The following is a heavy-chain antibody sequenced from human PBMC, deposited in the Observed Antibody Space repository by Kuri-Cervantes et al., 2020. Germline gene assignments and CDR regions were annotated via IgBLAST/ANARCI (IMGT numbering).Heavy chain of an antibody. CDR2: IYYSGST. CDR3: AKDESGSYDY. D-gene: IGHD1-26*01. V-gene: IGHV4-39*07. Sequence: ESLKISCTVSGGSISSSSYYWGWIRQPPGKGLEWIGSIYYSGSTYYNPSLKSRVTISVDTSKNQFSLKLSSVTAADTAVYYCAKDESGSYDYWGQGTLVTVSS. J-gene: IGHJ4*02. CDR1: GGSISSSSYY.